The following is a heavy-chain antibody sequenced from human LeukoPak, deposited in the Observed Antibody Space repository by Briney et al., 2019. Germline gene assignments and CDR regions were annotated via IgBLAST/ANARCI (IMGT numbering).Heavy chain of an antibody. V-gene: IGHV3-23*01. J-gene: IGHJ4*02. D-gene: IGHD3-22*01. CDR3: AKRAYYYDSSGYSMYYFDY. CDR2: ISGSGGST. Sequence: GGSLRLSCAASGFTFSSYGMSWVRQAPGKGLEWVSAISGSGGSTYYADSVKGRFTISRDNSKNTLYLQMNSLRAEDTAVYYCAKRAYYYDSSGYSMYYFDYWGQGTLVTVSS. CDR1: GFTFSSYG.